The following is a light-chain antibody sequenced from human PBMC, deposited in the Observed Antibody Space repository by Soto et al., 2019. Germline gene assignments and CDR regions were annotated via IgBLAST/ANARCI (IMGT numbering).Light chain of an antibody. V-gene: IGKV3-15*01. J-gene: IGKJ4*01. CDR1: QSVGTN. Sequence: EIVMTQSPASLSVSPGERATLYCRASQSVGTNLAWYQQKPGQAPRVLIFATSTRATGIPARFSGSGSGTELSLTISSLQSEDFAVYYCQRYNDWPLIFGGGTKLEIK. CDR2: ATS. CDR3: QRYNDWPLI.